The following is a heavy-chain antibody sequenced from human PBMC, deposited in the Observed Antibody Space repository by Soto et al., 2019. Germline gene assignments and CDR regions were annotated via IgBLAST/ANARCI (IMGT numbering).Heavy chain of an antibody. J-gene: IGHJ3*02. Sequence: ASVKVSCKASGGTFSSYAISWARQAPGQGLEWMGGIIPIFGTANYAQKFQGRVTITADESTSTAYMELSSLRSEDTAVYYCARNPIIEYSSSSGAFDIWGQGTMVTVSS. CDR1: GGTFSSYA. D-gene: IGHD6-6*01. CDR3: ARNPIIEYSSSSGAFDI. CDR2: IIPIFGTA. V-gene: IGHV1-69*13.